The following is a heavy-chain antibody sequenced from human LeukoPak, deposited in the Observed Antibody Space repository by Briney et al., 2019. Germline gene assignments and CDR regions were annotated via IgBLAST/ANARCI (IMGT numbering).Heavy chain of an antibody. Sequence: GASVKVSCKASGYTFTSYDINWVRQATGQGLEWMGWMNPNSGNTGYAQKFQGRVTMTRNTSISTAYMELSSLRSEDTAVYYCAVSSSWLGYYYYGMDVWGQGTTVTVSS. J-gene: IGHJ6*02. D-gene: IGHD6-13*01. V-gene: IGHV1-8*02. CDR3: AVSSSWLGYYYYGMDV. CDR1: GYTFTSYD. CDR2: MNPNSGNT.